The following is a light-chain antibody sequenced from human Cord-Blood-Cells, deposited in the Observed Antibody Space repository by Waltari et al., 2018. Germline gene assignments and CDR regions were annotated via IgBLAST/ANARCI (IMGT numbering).Light chain of an antibody. Sequence: IQLTQSPSFLSASVRDRVTITCRASQGISSYLAWYQQKPGKAPKLLIYAASTLQSGVPSRFSGSGSGTEFTLTISSLQPEDFATYYCQQLNSYPRTFGGGTKVEIK. J-gene: IGKJ4*01. CDR3: QQLNSYPRT. V-gene: IGKV1-9*01. CDR1: QGISSY. CDR2: AAS.